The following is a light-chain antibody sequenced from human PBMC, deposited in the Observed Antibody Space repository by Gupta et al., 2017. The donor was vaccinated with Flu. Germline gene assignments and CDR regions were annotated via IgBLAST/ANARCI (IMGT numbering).Light chain of an antibody. CDR1: QRISIY. CDR2: GAK. CDR3: QQTDKTPQT. V-gene: IGKV1-39*01. J-gene: IGKJ1*01. Sequence: DIEMLQSPSSLSAFVGDIVTITCRASQRISIYVNWYQQRPGSAPRLLIYGAKNLESGVPSRFSGSGSETDFTLTINKLQPEDFAIYCCQQTDKTPQTFGQGTKVDI.